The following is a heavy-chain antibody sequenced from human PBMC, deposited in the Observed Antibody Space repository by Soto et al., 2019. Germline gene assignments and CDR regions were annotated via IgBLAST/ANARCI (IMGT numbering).Heavy chain of an antibody. D-gene: IGHD1-26*01. CDR2: IYYSGST. Sequence: SETLSLTCTVSGGSISSYYWSWIRQPPGKGLEWIGYIYYSGSTNYNPSLKSRVTISVDTSKNQFSLKLSSVTAADTAVYYCARDARWDDNAFDIWGQGTMVTVSS. CDR3: ARDARWDDNAFDI. V-gene: IGHV4-59*01. CDR1: GGSISSYY. J-gene: IGHJ3*02.